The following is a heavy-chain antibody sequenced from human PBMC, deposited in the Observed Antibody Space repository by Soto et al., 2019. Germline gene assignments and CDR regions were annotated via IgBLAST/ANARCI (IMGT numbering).Heavy chain of an antibody. Sequence: SETLSLTCTVSGGSISSSSYYWGLIRQPPGKGLEWIGSIYYSGSTYYNPSLKSRVTISVDTSKNQFSLKLSSVTAADTAVYYCARRTYVYSSSPYYFDYWGQGTLVTVSS. J-gene: IGHJ4*02. V-gene: IGHV4-39*01. CDR1: GGSISSSSYY. CDR3: ARRTYVYSSSPYYFDY. CDR2: IYYSGST. D-gene: IGHD6-13*01.